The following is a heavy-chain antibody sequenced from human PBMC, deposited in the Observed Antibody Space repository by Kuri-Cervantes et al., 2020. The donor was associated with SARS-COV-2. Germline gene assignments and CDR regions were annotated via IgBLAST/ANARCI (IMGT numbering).Heavy chain of an antibody. D-gene: IGHD3-10*01. Sequence: GSLRLSCTVSGGSISSYYWSWIRQPPGKGLEWIGYIYYSGSTNYNPSLKSRVTISVDTSKNQFSLKLSSVTAADTAVYYCARAPHAFYGSGSELDYWGQGTLVTVSS. CDR2: IYYSGST. V-gene: IGHV4-59*01. J-gene: IGHJ4*02. CDR3: ARAPHAFYGSGSELDY. CDR1: GGSISSYY.